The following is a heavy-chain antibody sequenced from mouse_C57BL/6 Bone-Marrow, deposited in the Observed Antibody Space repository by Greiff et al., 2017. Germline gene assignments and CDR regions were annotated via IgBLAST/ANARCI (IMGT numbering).Heavy chain of an antibody. J-gene: IGHJ4*01. CDR1: GYTFTSYG. CDR2: IYPRSGNT. Sequence: VKLVESGAELARPGASVKLSCKASGYTFTSYGISWVKQRTGQGLEWIGEIYPRSGNTYYNEKFKGKATLTADKSSSTAYMELRSLTSEDSAFYVCARVITTVGDAMDYWGQGTSATVSS. D-gene: IGHD1-1*01. V-gene: IGHV1-81*01. CDR3: ARVITTVGDAMDY.